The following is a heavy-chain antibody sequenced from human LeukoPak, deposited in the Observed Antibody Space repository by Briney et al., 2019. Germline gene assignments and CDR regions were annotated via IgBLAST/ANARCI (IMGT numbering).Heavy chain of an antibody. Sequence: GGSLRLSCAASGFTFSSYAMSWVRQAPGKGLEGVSAISGSGGSTYYADSVKGRFTISRDNSKNTLYLQMNSLRAEDTAVYYCAKSPSMVRGVTVDYWGQGTLVTVSS. CDR1: GFTFSSYA. CDR2: ISGSGGST. D-gene: IGHD3-10*01. CDR3: AKSPSMVRGVTVDY. V-gene: IGHV3-23*01. J-gene: IGHJ4*02.